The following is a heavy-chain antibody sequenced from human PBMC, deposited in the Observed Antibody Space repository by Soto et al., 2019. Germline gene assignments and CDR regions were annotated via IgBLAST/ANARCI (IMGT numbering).Heavy chain of an antibody. CDR1: GYTFTNYG. J-gene: IGHJ6*02. V-gene: IGHV1-18*01. D-gene: IGHD2-15*01. Sequence: QVQLVQSGAEVKKPGASVKVSCKASGYTFTNYGISWVRQAPGQGLEWMGWISPYNGNTKYAQKVQGGVTMTTDTSTSTAYMGLRSLRSDDTAVYYCARIRESCSGGSCYPLYGMDVWGQGTTVTVSS. CDR2: ISPYNGNT. CDR3: ARIRESCSGGSCYPLYGMDV.